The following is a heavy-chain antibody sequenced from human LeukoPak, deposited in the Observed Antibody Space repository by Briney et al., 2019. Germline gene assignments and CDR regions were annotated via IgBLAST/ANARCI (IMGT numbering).Heavy chain of an antibody. V-gene: IGHV1-69*01. CDR2: IIPIFGTA. Sequence: ASVKVSCKASGGTFSSYAISWVRQAPGQGLEWMGGIIPIFGTANYAQKFQGRVTITADESTSTAYMELSSLRSEDTAVYYCARAGSSTYYYDISGYYFDYWGQGTLVTVSS. J-gene: IGHJ4*02. D-gene: IGHD3-22*01. CDR3: ARAGSSTYYYDISGYYFDY. CDR1: GGTFSSYA.